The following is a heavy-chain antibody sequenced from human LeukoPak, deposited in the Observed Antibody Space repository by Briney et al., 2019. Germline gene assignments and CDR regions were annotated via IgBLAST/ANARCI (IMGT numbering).Heavy chain of an antibody. V-gene: IGHV1-69*04. Sequence: ASVKVSCKASGGTFSSYAISWVRQAPGQGLEWMGRIIPILGIANYAQKFQGRVTITADKSTSTAYMELSRLRSDDTAVYYCARVRRALLGFDPWGQGTLVTVSS. CDR1: GGTFSSYA. J-gene: IGHJ5*02. CDR2: IIPILGIA. D-gene: IGHD2-21*01. CDR3: ARVRRALLGFDP.